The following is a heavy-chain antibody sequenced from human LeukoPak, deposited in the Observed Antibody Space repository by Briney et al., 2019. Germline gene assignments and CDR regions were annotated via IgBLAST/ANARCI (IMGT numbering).Heavy chain of an antibody. CDR1: GYTFTGYY. D-gene: IGHD6-13*01. J-gene: IGHJ6*03. CDR3: ARWRQQPDYNYYYYMDV. V-gene: IGHV1-2*06. Sequence: SVKVSCKASGYTFTGYYMHWVRQAPGQGLDWMGRINPNIGGTNYAQKFQGRDTMTRDTAISTAYMLLSSLRSDDAAVYYCARWRQQPDYNYYYYMDVWGKGTTVTVSS. CDR2: INPNIGGT.